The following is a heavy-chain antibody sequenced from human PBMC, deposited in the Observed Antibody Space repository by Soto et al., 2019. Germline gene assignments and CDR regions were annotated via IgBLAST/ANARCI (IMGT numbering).Heavy chain of an antibody. J-gene: IGHJ5*02. CDR1: SGTISSSNW. V-gene: IGHV4-4*02. Sequence: QVQLQESGPGLVKPSGTLSLTCAVSSGTISSSNWWTWVRQPPGKVLEWIGEINQSGSPNYNPSLRSRVTRSVDKSKSPFFLKLRSVTAADTAIYFCAGLGMVAAHREFDPWGQGTLVTVSS. D-gene: IGHD2-15*01. CDR3: AGLGMVAAHREFDP. CDR2: INQSGSP.